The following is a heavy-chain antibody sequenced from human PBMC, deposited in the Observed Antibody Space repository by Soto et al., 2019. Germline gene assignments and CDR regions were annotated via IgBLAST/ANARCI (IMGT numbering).Heavy chain of an antibody. Sequence: SETLSLTCTVSDDSLTTNKYAWTWIRQNPEKGLEWIGYVYSNGNTRSSPSLQSRVSMSVDTSKSHFSLRLSSVTAADTAVYFCARASYFRPSGSYYFVSWGQGTMVTV. CDR1: DDSLTTNKYA. V-gene: IGHV4-31*03. CDR3: ARASYFRPSGSYYFVS. D-gene: IGHD3-10*01. J-gene: IGHJ4*02. CDR2: VYSNGNT.